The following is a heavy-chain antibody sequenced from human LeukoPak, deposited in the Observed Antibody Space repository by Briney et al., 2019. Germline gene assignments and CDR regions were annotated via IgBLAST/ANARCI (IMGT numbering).Heavy chain of an antibody. J-gene: IGHJ3*02. CDR2: LNPNSGGT. CDR3: ARDYYDSSGFGAFDI. CDR1: GYTFTAYY. V-gene: IGHV1-2*02. Sequence: ASVKVSCKASGYTFTAYYKHWVRQAPGQGLEWMGWLNPNSGGTNYAQKFQGRVTMTRDTSISTAYMELSRLRSDDTAVYYCARDYYDSSGFGAFDIWGQGTMVTVSS. D-gene: IGHD3-22*01.